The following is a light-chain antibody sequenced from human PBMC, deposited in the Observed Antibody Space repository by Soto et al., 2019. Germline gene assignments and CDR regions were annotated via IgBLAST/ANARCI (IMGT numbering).Light chain of an antibody. CDR3: QQYNNWPPWWT. V-gene: IGKV3-15*01. Sequence: EIVMTHSPATLSVSPCERATLSFSASQSVSSNLAWYQQKPGQAPRLLIYGASTRATGIPARFSGSGSGTEFTLTISSLQSEDFAVYYCQQYNNWPPWWTFGQGTKVDI. J-gene: IGKJ1*01. CDR1: QSVSSN. CDR2: GAS.